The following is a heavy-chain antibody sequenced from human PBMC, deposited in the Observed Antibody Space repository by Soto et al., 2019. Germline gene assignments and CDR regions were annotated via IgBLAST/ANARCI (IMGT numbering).Heavy chain of an antibody. CDR2: ISAYNGNT. CDR1: GYTFTSYG. J-gene: IGHJ4*02. CDR3: ASDDYYYDSSGYYHVIDY. D-gene: IGHD3-22*01. Sequence: VQLVQSGAEVKKPGASVKVSCKASGYTFTSYGISWVRQAPGQGLEWMGWISAYNGNTNYAQKLQGRVTMTTDTYTSPAYMELRSLRSDDTAVYYCASDDYYYDSSGYYHVIDYWGQGTLVTVSS. V-gene: IGHV1-18*01.